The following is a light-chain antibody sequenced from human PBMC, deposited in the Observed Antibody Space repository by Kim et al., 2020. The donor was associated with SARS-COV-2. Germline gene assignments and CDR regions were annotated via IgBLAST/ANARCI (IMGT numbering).Light chain of an antibody. V-gene: IGLV3-21*04. CDR2: YDS. CDR3: QVWDSSSDHPWV. CDR1: NIGSKS. J-gene: IGLJ2*01. Sequence: PGRTARITCEGNNIGSKSVHWYQQRPGQAPVLVIYYDSDRPSGIPERFSGSNSGNTATLTISRVEAGDEADYYCQVWDSSSDHPWVFGGGTQLTVL.